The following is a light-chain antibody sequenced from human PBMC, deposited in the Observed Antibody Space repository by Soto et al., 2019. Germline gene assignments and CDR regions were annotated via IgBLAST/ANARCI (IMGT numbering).Light chain of an antibody. Sequence: DTEMKLPPATLSSPGGHRPCISFRASQSISSGLAWYRQKPGKAPRLLIHAASTWQSGIPATFTGSGSGTEFTLTISSLEPEDFAAYYCQQYDRYPVTFGGGTKVDIK. J-gene: IGKJ4*01. CDR2: AAS. CDR1: QSISSG. V-gene: IGKV1-5*01. CDR3: QQYDRYPVT.